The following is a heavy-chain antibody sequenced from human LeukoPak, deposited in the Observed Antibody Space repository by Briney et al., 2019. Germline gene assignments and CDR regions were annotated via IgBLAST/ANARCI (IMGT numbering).Heavy chain of an antibody. Sequence: GESLKISCKGSGYSFTSYWIDWVGQMPGKGLEWMGIIYPGYSDTRYSPPFQGQVTISADKSISTANLQWSSLKASDTAMYYCARHAPPLHCSSTSCYKSVGGWFDPWGQGTLVTVSS. D-gene: IGHD2-2*02. CDR1: GYSFTSYW. CDR2: IYPGYSDT. V-gene: IGHV5-51*01. CDR3: ARHAPPLHCSSTSCYKSVGGWFDP. J-gene: IGHJ5*02.